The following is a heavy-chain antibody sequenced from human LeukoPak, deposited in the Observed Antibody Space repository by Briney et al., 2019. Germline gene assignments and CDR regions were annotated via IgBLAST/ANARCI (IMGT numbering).Heavy chain of an antibody. CDR3: ADHSRDYDYVWGSYWAFDI. V-gene: IGHV1-18*01. CDR2: ISAYNGNT. D-gene: IGHD3-16*01. J-gene: IGHJ3*02. CDR1: GYTFTSYG. Sequence: GASVKVSCKASGYTFTSYGISWVRQAPGQGLEWMGWISAYNGNTNYAQKLQGRVTMTTDTSTSAAYMELRSLRSDDTAVYYCADHSRDYDYVWGSYWAFDIWGQGTVVTVSS.